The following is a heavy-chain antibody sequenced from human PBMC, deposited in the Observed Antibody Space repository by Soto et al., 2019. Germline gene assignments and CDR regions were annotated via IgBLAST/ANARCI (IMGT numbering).Heavy chain of an antibody. V-gene: IGHV1-18*01. Sequence: QVQLVQSGAEVKKPGASVKVSCKASGYNFNSYTISWVRQAPGQGLEWMGRISAYNGNTNYAQKLQGRVTMTTDTTTSTAYMELRSLRSDDTAVYHCARVVGAPGHWVDPWGQGTLVTVSS. CDR1: GYNFNSYT. CDR3: ARVVGAPGHWVDP. CDR2: ISAYNGNT. J-gene: IGHJ5*02. D-gene: IGHD1-26*01.